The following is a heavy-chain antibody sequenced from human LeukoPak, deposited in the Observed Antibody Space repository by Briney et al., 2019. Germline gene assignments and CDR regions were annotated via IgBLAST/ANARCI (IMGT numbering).Heavy chain of an antibody. D-gene: IGHD3-16*01. CDR2: IYYSGST. Sequence: SETLSLTCTVSGGSISSYYWSWIRQPPGKGLEWIGYIYYSGSTNYNPSLKSRVTISVDTSKKQFSLKLSSMTAADTAVYYCAREMGNWGSGLVDYWGQGTLVTVSS. CDR1: GGSISSYY. V-gene: IGHV4-59*01. CDR3: AREMGNWGSGLVDY. J-gene: IGHJ4*02.